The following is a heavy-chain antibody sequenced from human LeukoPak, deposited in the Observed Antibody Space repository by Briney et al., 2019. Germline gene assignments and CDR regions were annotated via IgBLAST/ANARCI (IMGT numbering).Heavy chain of an antibody. Sequence: ASVKVSCKASGGTFSSYAISWVRQAPGQGLEWMGGIIPIFGTANYAQKFQGGVTITTDESTSTAYMELSSLRSEDTAVYYCARGTDSSGYYSFDYWGQGTLVTVSS. J-gene: IGHJ4*02. CDR1: GGTFSSYA. V-gene: IGHV1-69*05. D-gene: IGHD3-22*01. CDR2: IIPIFGTA. CDR3: ARGTDSSGYYSFDY.